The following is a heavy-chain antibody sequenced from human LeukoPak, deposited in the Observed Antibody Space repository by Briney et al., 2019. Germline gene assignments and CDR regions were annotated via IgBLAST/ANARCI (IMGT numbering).Heavy chain of an antibody. V-gene: IGHV4-39*01. Sequence: SETLSLPCTVSGGSISSSSYYWGWIRQPPGKGLEWIGSIYYSGSTYYNPSLKSRVTISVDTSKNQFSLKLSSVTAADTAVYYCATLSLIAAAGTWGQGTLVTVSS. CDR2: IYYSGST. D-gene: IGHD6-13*01. J-gene: IGHJ4*02. CDR3: ATLSLIAAAGT. CDR1: GGSISSSSYY.